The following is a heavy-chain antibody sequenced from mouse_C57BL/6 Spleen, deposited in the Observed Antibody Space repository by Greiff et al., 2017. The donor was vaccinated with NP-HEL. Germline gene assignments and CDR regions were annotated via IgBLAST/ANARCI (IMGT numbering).Heavy chain of an antibody. CDR2: IGPGSGST. Sequence: QVQLQQSGAELVKPGASVKISCKASGYTFTDYYINWVKQRPGQGLEWIGKIGPGSGSTYYNEKFKGKATLTADKSSSTAYMQLSRLTSEVSAFYFCARSDWGGGYAMDYWGQGTSVTVSS. CDR1: GYTFTDYY. D-gene: IGHD4-1*01. CDR3: ARSDWGGGYAMDY. V-gene: IGHV1-77*01. J-gene: IGHJ4*01.